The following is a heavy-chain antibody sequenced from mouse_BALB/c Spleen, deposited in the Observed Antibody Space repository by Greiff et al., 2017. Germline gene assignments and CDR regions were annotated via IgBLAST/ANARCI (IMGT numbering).Heavy chain of an antibody. CDR2: ISDGGSYT. CDR3: AREGDYDAY. Sequence: EVQGVESGGGLVKPGGSLKLSCAASGFTFSDYYMYWVRQTPEKRLEWVATISDGGSYTYYPDSVKGRFTISRDNAKNNLYLQMSSLKSEDTAMYYCAREGDYDAYWGQGTLVTVSA. D-gene: IGHD2-4*01. CDR1: GFTFSDYY. V-gene: IGHV5-4*02. J-gene: IGHJ3*01.